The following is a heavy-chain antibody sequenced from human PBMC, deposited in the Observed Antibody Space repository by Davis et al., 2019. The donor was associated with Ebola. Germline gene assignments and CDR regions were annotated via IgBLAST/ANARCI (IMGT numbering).Heavy chain of an antibody. CDR2: ISAYNGNT. CDR3: ARSPFAPHSSPNWFDP. CDR1: GYTFTSYA. D-gene: IGHD6-13*01. V-gene: IGHV1-3*01. J-gene: IGHJ5*02. Sequence: ASVKVSCKASGYTFTSYAMHWVRQAPGQRLEWMGWISAYNGNTNYAQKFQGRVTITRDTSASTAYMELSSLRSEDTAVYYCARSPFAPHSSPNWFDPWGQGTLVTVSA.